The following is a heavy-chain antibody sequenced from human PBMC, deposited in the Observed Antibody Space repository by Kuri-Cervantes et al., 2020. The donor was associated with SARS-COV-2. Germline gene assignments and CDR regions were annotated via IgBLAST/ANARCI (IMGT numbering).Heavy chain of an antibody. CDR1: GGSFSGYY. D-gene: IGHD3-10*01. Sequence: WGSLRLSCAVYGGSFSGYYWSWIRQPPGKGLEWNGEINHSGSTNYNPSLKSRVTISVDTSKNQFSLKLSAVTAADTAVYYCAREVRGDHYFDYWGQGTLVTVSS. J-gene: IGHJ4*02. CDR2: INHSGST. V-gene: IGHV4-34*01. CDR3: AREVRGDHYFDY.